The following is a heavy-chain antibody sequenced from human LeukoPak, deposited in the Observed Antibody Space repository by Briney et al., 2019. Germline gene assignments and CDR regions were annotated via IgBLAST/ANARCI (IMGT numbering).Heavy chain of an antibody. D-gene: IGHD2-8*01. CDR2: TKKDGSEK. CDR1: GFTFSSNC. V-gene: IGHV3-7*01. J-gene: IGHJ4*02. CDR3: AKGGRGNGEVY. Sequence: GGSLRLSCAVSGFTFSSNCMNWVRQAPGKGLEWVANTKKDGSEKNYVGSVKVRFTITRDNANSSLFLQMNDLRAEDTAVYYCAKGGRGNGEVYWGQGTLVTVSS.